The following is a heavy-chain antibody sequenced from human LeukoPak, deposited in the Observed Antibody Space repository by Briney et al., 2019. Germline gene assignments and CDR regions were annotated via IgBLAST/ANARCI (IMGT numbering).Heavy chain of an antibody. CDR2: ISGSGDST. Sequence: GGSLRLYCSASGFTFSRYAMSWVRQAPGKGLEWVSTISGSGDSTYYADSVKGRFTISRDNSKNTLYLQMSSLRAEDTAIYYCAKDGIALVRGVIPQVDCWAQGTLVTVSS. D-gene: IGHD3-10*01. CDR3: AKDGIALVRGVIPQVDC. V-gene: IGHV3-23*01. CDR1: GFTFSRYA. J-gene: IGHJ4*02.